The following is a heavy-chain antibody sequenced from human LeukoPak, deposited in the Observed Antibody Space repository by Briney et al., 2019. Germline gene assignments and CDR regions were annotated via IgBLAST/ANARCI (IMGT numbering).Heavy chain of an antibody. D-gene: IGHD2-2*01. CDR2: INPNSGGT. CDR3: AREGGFVCSGTSCYGHYYYMDV. J-gene: IGHJ6*03. CDR1: GYTFTCYY. V-gene: IGHV1-2*06. Sequence: ASVKVSCKASGYTFTCYYMHWVRQAPGQGLEWMGRINPNSGGTNYAQKFQGRVTMTRDMSISTAYMELSRLRSDDTAVYYCAREGGFVCSGTSCYGHYYYMDVWGKGTTVTVSS.